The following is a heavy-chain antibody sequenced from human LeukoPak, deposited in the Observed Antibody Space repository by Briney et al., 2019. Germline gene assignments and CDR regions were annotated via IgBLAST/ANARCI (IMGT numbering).Heavy chain of an antibody. J-gene: IGHJ4*02. CDR3: ARHHGGTYPGLFDY. CDR2: ICNSGNT. D-gene: IGHD3-22*01. V-gene: IGHV4-59*08. CDR1: GGSITTYY. Sequence: SETLSLTCTVSGGSITTYYWSWIRQPPGKGLEWIGYICNSGNTNYNPSLKSRVTVSVDTSKNQFSLKLSPVTAADTAVYYCARHHGGTYPGLFDYWGQGSLVTVSS.